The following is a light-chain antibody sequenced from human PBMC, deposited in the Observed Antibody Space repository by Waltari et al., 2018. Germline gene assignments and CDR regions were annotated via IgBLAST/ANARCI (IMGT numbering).Light chain of an antibody. CDR1: ETVLTW. J-gene: IGKJ2*01. V-gene: IGKV1-5*03. CDR3: LQYHSYSK. Sequence: DIQMTQSPSTLSAYVGDSVTITCRASETVLTWLAWYQQKPGKAPKLLIYKASSLESGVPSRFSGSASGTEFTLTISSLQPDDSATYYCLQYHSYSKFGQGTKLEIK. CDR2: KAS.